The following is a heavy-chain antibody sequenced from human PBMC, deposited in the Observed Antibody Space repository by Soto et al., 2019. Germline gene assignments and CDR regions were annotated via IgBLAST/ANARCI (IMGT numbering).Heavy chain of an antibody. Sequence: PSETLSLTCIVSGGSISSDDYYWGWIRQPPGKGLEWIGNIHYSGSRYFKPSLESRLIISVDTSTNQFSLKLSSVTAADTAVYFCARYGSRDGYNYDIVGNKWFDPWGQGTLVTSPQ. CDR2: IHYSGSR. CDR3: ARYGSRDGYNYDIVGNKWFDP. D-gene: IGHD3-16*01. CDR1: GGSISSDDYY. J-gene: IGHJ5*02. V-gene: IGHV4-30-4*01.